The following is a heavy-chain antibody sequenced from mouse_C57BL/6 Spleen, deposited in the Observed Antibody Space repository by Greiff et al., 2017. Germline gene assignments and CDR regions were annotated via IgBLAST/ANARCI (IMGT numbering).Heavy chain of an antibody. CDR1: GYTFTEYT. CDR3: ARHEDRNYGSSYNYAMDY. J-gene: IGHJ4*01. V-gene: IGHV1-62-2*01. D-gene: IGHD1-1*01. Sequence: QVQLKESGAELVKPGASVKLSCKASGYTFTEYTIHWVKQRSGQGLEWIGWFYPGSGSIKYNEKFKDKATLTADKSSSTVYMELSRLTSEDSAVYFCARHEDRNYGSSYNYAMDYWGQGTSVTVSS. CDR2: FYPGSGSI.